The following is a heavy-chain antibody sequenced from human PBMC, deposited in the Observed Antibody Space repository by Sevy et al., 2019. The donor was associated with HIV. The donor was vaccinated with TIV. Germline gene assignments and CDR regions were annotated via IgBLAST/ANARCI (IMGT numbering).Heavy chain of an antibody. CDR1: GGSISSGGYY. CDR3: ARAPLDDILTGYYRAFDY. V-gene: IGHV4-61*02. Sequence: SETLSLTCTVSGGSISSGGYYWSWIRQPAGKGLEWLGRIYTSGSTNYNPSLKSRVTILVDTSKNQFSLKLSSVTAADTAVYYCARAPLDDILTGYYRAFDYWGQRTLVTVSS. D-gene: IGHD3-9*01. J-gene: IGHJ4*02. CDR2: IYTSGST.